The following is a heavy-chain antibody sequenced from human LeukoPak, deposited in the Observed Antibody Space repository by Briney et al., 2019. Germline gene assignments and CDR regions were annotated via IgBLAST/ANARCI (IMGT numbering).Heavy chain of an antibody. CDR1: GFTFRTYG. Sequence: GRSLRLSCAASGFTFRTYGMHWVRQAPGKGLEWVAIIWYDGSTKYYAESVKGRFTISRDNSKNMLYLQMNSLRAEDTAVYYCARDRHYTMDVWGQGTTVTVSS. CDR2: IWYDGSTK. CDR3: ARDRHYTMDV. J-gene: IGHJ6*02. V-gene: IGHV3-33*01.